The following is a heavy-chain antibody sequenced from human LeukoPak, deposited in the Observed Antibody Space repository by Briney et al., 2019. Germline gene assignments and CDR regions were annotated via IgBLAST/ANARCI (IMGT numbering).Heavy chain of an antibody. CDR2: INPNSGGT. CDR3: ASWDYYDSSGYIPYYFDY. J-gene: IGHJ4*02. V-gene: IGHV1-2*02. Sequence: ASVKASCKASGYTFTGYYMHWVRQAPGQGLEWMGWINPNSGGTNYAQKFQGRVTMTRDTSISTAYMELSRLRSDDTAVYYCASWDYYDSSGYIPYYFDYWGQGTLVTVSS. CDR1: GYTFTGYY. D-gene: IGHD3-22*01.